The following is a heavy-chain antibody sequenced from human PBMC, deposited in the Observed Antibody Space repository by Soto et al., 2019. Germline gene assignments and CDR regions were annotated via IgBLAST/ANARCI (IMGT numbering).Heavy chain of an antibody. J-gene: IGHJ4*02. CDR3: ARINSGWGTLSPYHLDY. D-gene: IGHD6-19*01. CDR1: GFIFSRSA. Sequence: VGSLRLSCAASGFIFSRSAMNWVRQAPGKGLEWVSSISSSSSYIYYADSVKGRFTISRDNAKNSLYLQMNSLRAEDTAVYYCARINSGWGTLSPYHLDYWGQGALVTSPQ. CDR2: ISSSSSYI. V-gene: IGHV3-21*01.